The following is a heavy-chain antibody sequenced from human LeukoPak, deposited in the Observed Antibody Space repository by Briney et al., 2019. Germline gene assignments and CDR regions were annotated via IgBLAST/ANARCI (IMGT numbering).Heavy chain of an antibody. CDR3: ARSSYYYDSSGFYGANYFDY. J-gene: IGHJ4*02. D-gene: IGHD3-22*01. Sequence: GASVKVSCKASGGTFSSYAISWVRQAPGQGLEWMGGIIPIFGTANYAQKFQGRVTITADESTSTAYMELSSLRSEDTAVYYCARSSYYYDSSGFYGANYFDYWGQGALVTVSS. CDR2: IIPIFGTA. V-gene: IGHV1-69*13. CDR1: GGTFSSYA.